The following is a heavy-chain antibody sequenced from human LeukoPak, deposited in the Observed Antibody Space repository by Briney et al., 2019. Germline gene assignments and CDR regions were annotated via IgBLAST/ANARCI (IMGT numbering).Heavy chain of an antibody. CDR2: INHSGST. CDR1: GGSFSGYY. J-gene: IGHJ4*02. CDR3: ARGLSRGDYYGSGNDY. D-gene: IGHD3-10*01. V-gene: IGHV4-34*01. Sequence: SETLSLTCAVYGGSFSGYYWSWIRQPPGKGLEWIGEINHSGSTNYNPSLKSRVTISVDTSKNQFSLKLSSVTAADTAVYYCARGLSRGDYYGSGNDYWGRGTLVTVSS.